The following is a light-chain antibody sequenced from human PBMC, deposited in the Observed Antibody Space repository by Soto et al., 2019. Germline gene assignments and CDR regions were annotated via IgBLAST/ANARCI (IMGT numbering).Light chain of an antibody. CDR3: QQSYSTLT. CDR2: AAS. V-gene: IGKV1-39*01. J-gene: IGKJ3*01. Sequence: DIQMTQSPSSLSASVGDRVTITCRASQSISSYLNWYQQKPGKAPNLLIYAASSLQSGVPSRFSGSGSGTDFTLTISSLQPEYFATYDCQQSYSTLTFGPGTKVDIK. CDR1: QSISSY.